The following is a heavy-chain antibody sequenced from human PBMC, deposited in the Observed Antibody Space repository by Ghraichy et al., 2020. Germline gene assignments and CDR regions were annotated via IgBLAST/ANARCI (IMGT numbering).Heavy chain of an antibody. CDR3: ARDRPYYYDSSGYYPVHFDY. J-gene: IGHJ4*02. V-gene: IGHV1-18*01. CDR2: ISAYNGNT. Sequence: ASVKVSCKASGYTFTSYGISWVRQAPGQGLEWMGWISAYNGNTNYAQKLQGRVTMTTDTSTSTAYMELRSLRSDDTAVYYCARDRPYYYDSSGYYPVHFDYWGQGTLVTVSS. CDR1: GYTFTSYG. D-gene: IGHD3-22*01.